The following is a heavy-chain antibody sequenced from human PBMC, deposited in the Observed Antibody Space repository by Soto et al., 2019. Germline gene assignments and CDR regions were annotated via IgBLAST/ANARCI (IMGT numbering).Heavy chain of an antibody. Sequence: PSETLSLTCTVSGGSISSGDYYWSWIRQPPGKGLEWIGYIYYSGSTYYNPSLKSRVTISVDTSKNQFSLKLGSVTAADTAVYYCARARLIWFGEFARLYYYYGMDVWGQGTTVTVSS. CDR2: IYYSGST. CDR3: ARARLIWFGEFARLYYYYGMDV. CDR1: GGSISSGDYY. V-gene: IGHV4-30-4*01. D-gene: IGHD3-10*01. J-gene: IGHJ6*02.